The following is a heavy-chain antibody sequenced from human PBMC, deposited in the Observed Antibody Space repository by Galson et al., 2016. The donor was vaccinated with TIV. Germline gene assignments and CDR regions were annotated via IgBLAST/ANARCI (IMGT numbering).Heavy chain of an antibody. Sequence: SLRLSCAASGFSFGDYAMHWVRQGPGKGLEWVSGISGNSITKGYADSVRGRFTISRDNAKTSLFLQMNSLKADDTALYYCVKARGHSYGSPQDYYYGMDGWGQGTMVTVS. CDR3: VKARGHSYGSPQDYYYGMDG. J-gene: IGHJ6*02. CDR2: ISGNSITK. D-gene: IGHD5-18*01. V-gene: IGHV3-9*01. CDR1: GFSFGDYA.